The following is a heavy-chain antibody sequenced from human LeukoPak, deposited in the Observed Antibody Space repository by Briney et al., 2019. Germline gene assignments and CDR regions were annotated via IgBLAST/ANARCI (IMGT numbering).Heavy chain of an antibody. J-gene: IGHJ5*02. Sequence: GGSLRLSCAASGFTFSSYGMHWVRQAPGKGLEWVAVISYDGSNKYYADSVKGRFTISRDHSKNTVYLQMTSLRPDDTAIYCCARGNGNVGGRLDPWGQGTRVTVSS. CDR1: GFTFSSYG. V-gene: IGHV3-30*03. CDR3: ARGNGNVGGRLDP. CDR2: ISYDGSNK. D-gene: IGHD4-23*01.